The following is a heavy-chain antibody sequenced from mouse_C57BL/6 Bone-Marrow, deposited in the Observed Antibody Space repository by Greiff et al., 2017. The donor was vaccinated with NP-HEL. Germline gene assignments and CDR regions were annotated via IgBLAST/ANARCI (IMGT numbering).Heavy chain of an antibody. V-gene: IGHV1-81*01. CDR3: ARIYCYGSSYVLFAY. D-gene: IGHD1-1*01. CDR2: IYPRSGNT. CDR1: GYTFTSYG. J-gene: IGHJ3*01. Sequence: QVQLKQSGAELARPGASVKLSCKASGYTFTSYGISWVKQRTGQGLEWIGEIYPRSGNTYYNEKFKGKATLTADKSSSTAYMELRSLTSEDSAVYFCARIYCYGSSYVLFAYWGQGTLVTVSA.